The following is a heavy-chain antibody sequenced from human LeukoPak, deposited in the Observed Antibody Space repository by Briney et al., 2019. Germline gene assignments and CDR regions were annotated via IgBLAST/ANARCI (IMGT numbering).Heavy chain of an antibody. CDR3: ASGRQLGY. D-gene: IGHD6-13*01. CDR1: GFTFSNCW. J-gene: IGHJ4*02. Sequence: GGSLRLSCAASGFTFSNCWMSWVRQAPGKGLEWVANIKEDGSEKYYVDSVKGRFTISRDNARNSLHLQMNSLRAEDTAVYYCASGRQLGYWGQGTLVTVSS. V-gene: IGHV3-7*01. CDR2: IKEDGSEK.